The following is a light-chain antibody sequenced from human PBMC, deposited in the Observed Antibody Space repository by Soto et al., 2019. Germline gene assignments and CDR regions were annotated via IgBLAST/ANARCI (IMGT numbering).Light chain of an antibody. J-gene: IGKJ1*01. CDR1: QSVSSSY. CDR3: QQYVRSPPSWT. Sequence: ETVLTQSPGTLSLSPGERATLSCRASQSVSSSYLDWYQQKPGQAPRLLIYDASSRATGIPDRFSGSGSGTDLTLTISRLEPEDFAVYYCQQYVRSPPSWTFGQGTKVEIK. CDR2: DAS. V-gene: IGKV3-20*01.